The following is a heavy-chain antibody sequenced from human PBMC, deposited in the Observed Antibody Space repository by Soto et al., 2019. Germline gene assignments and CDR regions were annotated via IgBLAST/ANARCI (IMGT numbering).Heavy chain of an antibody. CDR3: ARDSTTPPYYYYYYMDV. CDR2: IYSGGST. Sequence: GGSLRLSCAASGFTVSSNYMSWVRQAPGKGLEWVSVIYSGGSTYYADSVKGRFTISRDNSKNTLYLQMNSLRAEDTAVYYCARDSTTPPYYYYYYMDVWGKGTTVTVSS. CDR1: GFTVSSNY. D-gene: IGHD1-7*01. J-gene: IGHJ6*03. V-gene: IGHV3-66*01.